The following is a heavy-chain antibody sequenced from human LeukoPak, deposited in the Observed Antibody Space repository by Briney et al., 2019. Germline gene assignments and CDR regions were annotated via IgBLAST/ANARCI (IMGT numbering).Heavy chain of an antibody. CDR3: AKDPGATPYYFDY. J-gene: IGHJ4*02. CDR2: ISYDGSNK. CDR1: GFTFSNYG. V-gene: IGHV3-30*18. Sequence: PGRSLRLSCAAPGFTFSNYGMHRVRQAPGKGPEGGAVISYDGSNKYYADSVKGRFTISRDNSKNTLYLQMDSLRTEDTAVYYCAKDPGATPYYFDYWGQGTLVTVSS. D-gene: IGHD1-26*01.